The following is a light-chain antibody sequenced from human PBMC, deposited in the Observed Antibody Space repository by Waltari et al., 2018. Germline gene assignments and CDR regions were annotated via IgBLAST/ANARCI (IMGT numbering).Light chain of an antibody. Sequence: QSVLTQPPSASGAPGQRVTISCSGGSSHIGSNTVNRYQQLPGTAPKLLVHSHNQRPSGVPDRFSGSQSGTSASLAISGLQSEDETDYYCAAWDDSLNGPVFGGGTKLTVL. CDR3: AAWDDSLNGPV. CDR1: SSHIGSNT. V-gene: IGLV1-44*01. CDR2: SHN. J-gene: IGLJ3*02.